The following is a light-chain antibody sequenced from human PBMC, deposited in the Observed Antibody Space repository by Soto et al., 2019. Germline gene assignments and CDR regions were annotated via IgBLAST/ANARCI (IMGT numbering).Light chain of an antibody. CDR3: QAYDYSLTASV. V-gene: IGLV1-40*01. J-gene: IGLJ3*02. CDR1: SSNIGAGYG. CDR2: GDT. Sequence: QSVLTQPPSVSGAPGQRVTISCTGSSSNIGAGYGVHWYRQLPGAAPTLLIHGDTNRPSGVPDRFSGSRSGTSASLAITGLQAEDEADYYCQAYDYSLTASVFGGGTKLTVL.